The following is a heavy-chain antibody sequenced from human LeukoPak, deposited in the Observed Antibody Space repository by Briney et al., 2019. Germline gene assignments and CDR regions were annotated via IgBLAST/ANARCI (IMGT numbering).Heavy chain of an antibody. CDR2: IYYSGST. CDR3: ARHFGAALIDY. CDR1: GGSISDSAYY. J-gene: IGHJ4*02. V-gene: IGHV4-31*03. D-gene: IGHD3-3*01. Sequence: PSQTLSLTCTASGGSISDSAYYWSWIRQHPGEGLEWIGYIYYSGSTSYNPSLKSRLTISVDTSKKQFSLTLTSVTAADRAVYYCARHFGAALIDYWGPGTLVTVSS.